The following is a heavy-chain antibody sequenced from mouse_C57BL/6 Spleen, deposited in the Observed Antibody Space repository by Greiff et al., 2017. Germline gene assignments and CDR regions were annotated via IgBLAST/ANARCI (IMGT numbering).Heavy chain of an antibody. CDR1: GFTFSSYA. CDR3: ARDDDDSGFAD. J-gene: IGHJ3*01. Sequence: DVMLVESGGGLVKPGGSLKLSCAASGFTFSSYAMSWVRQTPGKRLEWVATISDGGSYTYYPDNIKGRFTISRDNAKNNLYLEMRQLKTEDTAMYYCARDDDDSGFADGGQGTLVTVSA. D-gene: IGHD2-13*01. V-gene: IGHV5-4*01. CDR2: ISDGGSYT.